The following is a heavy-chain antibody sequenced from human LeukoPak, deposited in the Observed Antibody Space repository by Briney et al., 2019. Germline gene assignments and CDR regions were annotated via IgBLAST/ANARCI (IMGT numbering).Heavy chain of an antibody. CDR1: GFTFINYG. D-gene: IGHD4-11*01. J-gene: IGHJ4*02. Sequence: GGSLRLSCAASGFTFINYGMHWVRQAPGKGLEWVAVIWYDGAQKYYADSVKGRFTISRDNTKNTLYLQMNSLRVEDTAVYYCARDPSLRVTLDYWGQGTLVPVSS. CDR3: ARDPSLRVTLDY. V-gene: IGHV3-33*01. CDR2: IWYDGAQK.